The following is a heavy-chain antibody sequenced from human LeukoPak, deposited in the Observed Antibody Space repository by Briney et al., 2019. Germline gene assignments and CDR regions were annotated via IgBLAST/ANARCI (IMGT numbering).Heavy chain of an antibody. V-gene: IGHV3-30*18. CDR2: MSHDGNNN. Sequence: GGSLRLSCAASGFTFSSYAMHWVREAPGKGPEWVAFMSHDGNNNYYADSVKGRFTISRDNSKNTLWLQMNSLRAEDTAVYYCAKTLFYYDSTADLDYWGQGTLVTVSS. CDR1: GFTFSSYA. CDR3: AKTLFYYDSTADLDY. D-gene: IGHD3-22*01. J-gene: IGHJ4*02.